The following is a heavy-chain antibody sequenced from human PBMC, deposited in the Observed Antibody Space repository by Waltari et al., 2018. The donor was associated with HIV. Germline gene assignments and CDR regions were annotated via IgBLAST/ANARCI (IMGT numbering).Heavy chain of an antibody. CDR3: ATESSRLYARGYLDY. V-gene: IGHV3-7*01. CDR2: RHQDGMEK. D-gene: IGHD6-19*01. J-gene: IGHJ4*02. CDR1: GFTFDTYW. Sequence: EVQVVESGGGLVQPGGSLRLSCAASGFTFDTYWMSWVRQAPGKGLEGVANRHQDGMEKNYGDSVKGLFTISRDNDKNTLYLQMNSLSAEDTAIYYCATESSRLYARGYLDYWGQGTLVTVSS.